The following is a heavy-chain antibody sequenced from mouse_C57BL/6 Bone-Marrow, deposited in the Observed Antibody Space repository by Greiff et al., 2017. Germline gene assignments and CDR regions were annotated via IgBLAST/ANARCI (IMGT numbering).Heavy chain of an antibody. CDR1: GYTFTSYW. CDR2: IDPSDSYP. CDR3: ATLVYFDY. Sequence: QVQLQQPGAELVMPGASVQLSCKASGYTFTSYWMHWVKQRPGQGLEWIGEIDPSDSYPNYNQKFKGKSTLTVDKSSSTAYMQLSSLTSKDSAVYYCATLVYFDYWGQGTTLTVSS. J-gene: IGHJ2*01. V-gene: IGHV1-69*01.